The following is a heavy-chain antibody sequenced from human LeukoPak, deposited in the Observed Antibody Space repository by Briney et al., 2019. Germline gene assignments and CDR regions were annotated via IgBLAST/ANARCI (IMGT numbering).Heavy chain of an antibody. V-gene: IGHV3-53*05. D-gene: IGHD3-10*01. J-gene: IGHJ4*02. CDR3: VRGMGVSMLYYFYY. CDR1: GFTVSSNY. CDR2: IYSGGST. Sequence: GGSLRLSCAASGFTVSSNYMSWVRQAPGKGLEWVSVIYSGGSTYYADSVKGRFTISRDNSKNTLYLQMNSLRVEDTAVYYCVRGMGVSMLYYFYYWGQGTLVTVSS.